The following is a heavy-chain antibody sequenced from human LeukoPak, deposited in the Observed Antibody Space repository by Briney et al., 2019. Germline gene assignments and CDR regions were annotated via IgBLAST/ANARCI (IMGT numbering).Heavy chain of an antibody. CDR2: INPDSGGT. CDR1: GYSFTDYY. CDR3: ARGGHYYSYSMDV. J-gene: IGHJ6*03. Sequence: VASVKVSCKASGYSFTDYYMYWVRQAPGQGLESMGWINPDSGGTNYPQKFQGRVTMTRDTSISTAYMELSRLRSDDTAVYYCARGGHYYSYSMDVWGKGTTVTVSS. V-gene: IGHV1-2*02.